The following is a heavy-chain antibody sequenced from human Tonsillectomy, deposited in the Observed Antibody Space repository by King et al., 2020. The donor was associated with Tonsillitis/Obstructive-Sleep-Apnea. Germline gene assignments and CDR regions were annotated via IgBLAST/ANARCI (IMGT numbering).Heavy chain of an antibody. D-gene: IGHD3-22*01. Sequence: QLQLQESGPGLVKPSETLSLTCTVSDVSISTSSYYWGWIRQPPGKGLEWIGSIFYSGSTYYNPSLKSRVTISVDTPKNQFSLKLSSVTAADTAVYYCATLKPDYYDDSSAYPYYFDSWGQGTLVTVSS. CDR3: ATLKPDYYDDSSAYPYYFDS. J-gene: IGHJ4*02. CDR2: IFYSGST. CDR1: DVSISTSSYY. V-gene: IGHV4-39*01.